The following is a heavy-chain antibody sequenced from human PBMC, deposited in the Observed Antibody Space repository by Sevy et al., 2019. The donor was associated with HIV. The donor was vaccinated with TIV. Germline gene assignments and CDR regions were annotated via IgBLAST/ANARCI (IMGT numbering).Heavy chain of an antibody. J-gene: IGHJ4*02. CDR1: GFTFSDSW. CDR2: INEDGSGL. D-gene: IGHD5-18*01. CDR3: ARDRAYSALDY. Sequence: GGSLRLSCVASGFTFSDSWMTWVRQAPGKGLERIAFINEDGSGLGYVDSVRGRFTISRENTKTSLYLQMNRLRAEDTAVYFCARDRAYSALDYWGQGTLVTVSS. V-gene: IGHV3-7*01.